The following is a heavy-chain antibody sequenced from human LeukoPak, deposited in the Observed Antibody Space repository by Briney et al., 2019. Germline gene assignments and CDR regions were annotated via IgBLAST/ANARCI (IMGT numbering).Heavy chain of an antibody. V-gene: IGHV3-23*01. D-gene: IGHD3-10*01. CDR2: ITGSGGTR. CDR1: GFTFSNYA. J-gene: IGHJ6*02. CDR3: AKTRSNYYGSGSYYNYYYYGMDV. Sequence: GGSLRLSCAASGFTFSNYAMSWVRQAPGKGLEWVSTITGSGGTRFYADSVKGRFTISRDNSKSTLYLQMNSLGAEDTAVYYCAKTRSNYYGSGSYYNYYYYGMDVWGQGTTVTVSS.